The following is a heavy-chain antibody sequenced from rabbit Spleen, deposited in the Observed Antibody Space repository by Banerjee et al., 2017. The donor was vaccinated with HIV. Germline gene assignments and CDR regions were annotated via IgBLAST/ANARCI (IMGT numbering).Heavy chain of an antibody. CDR3: ARGVYDDYDTYYFDL. CDR1: GFDFSGYG. Sequence: QEQLVESGGGLVQPGGSLKVSCKASGFDFSGYGVSWVRQAPGKGLEWIGYIDPVFGSTSYASWVNGRFTISSHNAQNTLYLQLNSLTAADTATYFCARGVYDDYDTYYFDLWGPGTLVTVS. V-gene: IGHV1S47*01. J-gene: IGHJ4*01. D-gene: IGHD2-1*01. CDR2: IDPVFGST.